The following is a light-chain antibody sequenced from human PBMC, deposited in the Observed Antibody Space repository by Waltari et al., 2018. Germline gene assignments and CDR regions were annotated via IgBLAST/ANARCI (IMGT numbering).Light chain of an antibody. CDR2: EVA. CDR1: SSDVGNYNL. CDR3: CSYAASSTWV. V-gene: IGLV2-23*02. J-gene: IGLJ3*02. Sequence: QSALTQPASVSGSPGQSITISCTGTSSDVGNYNLFSWYQQHPGKAPKLMIYEVATRPSGVSHRFSGAKSGNTASLTISGLQAEDEADYYCCSYAASSTWVVGGGTKLTVL.